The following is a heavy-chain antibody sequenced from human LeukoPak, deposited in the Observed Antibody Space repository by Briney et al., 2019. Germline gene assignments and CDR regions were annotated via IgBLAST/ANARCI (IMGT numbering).Heavy chain of an antibody. V-gene: IGHV1-2*02. CDR2: INPNSGGT. D-gene: IGHD2-15*01. J-gene: IGHJ4*02. CDR3: ARDHRRYCRGGSCYGY. Sequence: ASVKVSCKASGYTFTGYYMHWVRQAPGQGHEWMGWINPNSGGTNYAQKFQGRVTMTRDTSISTAYIELSRLRSDDTAVYYCARDHRRYCRGGSCYGYWGQGTLVTVSS. CDR1: GYTFTGYY.